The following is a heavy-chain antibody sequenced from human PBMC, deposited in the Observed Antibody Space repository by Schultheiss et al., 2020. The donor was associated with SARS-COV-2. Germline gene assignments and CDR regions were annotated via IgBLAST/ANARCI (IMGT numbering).Heavy chain of an antibody. CDR2: IYYSGST. CDR1: GGSVSSGSYY. D-gene: IGHD3-16*02. J-gene: IGHJ2*01. CDR3: ARVAAYDYVWGSYQELYWYFDL. V-gene: IGHV4-61*01. Sequence: SETLSLTCTVSGGSVSSGSYYWSWIRQPPGKGLEWIGYIYYSGSTNYNPSLKSRVTISVDTSKNQFSLKLTSVTAADTAVYYCARVAAYDYVWGSYQELYWYFDLWGRGTLVTVSS.